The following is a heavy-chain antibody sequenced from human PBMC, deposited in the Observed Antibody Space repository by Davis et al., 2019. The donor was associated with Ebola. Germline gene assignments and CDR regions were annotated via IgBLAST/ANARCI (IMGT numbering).Heavy chain of an antibody. J-gene: IGHJ4*02. D-gene: IGHD3-10*01. Sequence: PAGSLTLSCAASGITFSNAWLSWVRQAPGKGLEWVGRIKTESEGGATDYAVPVKGRFTISSDDSKTTLYLQMNNLKTEDTAVYYCTTIRGFKGFFDYWGKGILVTVSS. CDR3: TTIRGFKGFFDY. CDR1: GITFSNAW. V-gene: IGHV3-15*01. CDR2: IKTESEGGAT.